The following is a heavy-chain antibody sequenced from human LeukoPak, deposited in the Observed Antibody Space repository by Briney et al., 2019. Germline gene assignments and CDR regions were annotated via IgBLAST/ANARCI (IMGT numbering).Heavy chain of an antibody. V-gene: IGHV4-59*01. CDR1: RGSISGYY. CDR3: ARGRQYSDH. Sequence: PSETLSLTCSVSRGSISGYYWSWIRQPPGKGLEWIAYIYYSGTTNYNPSLNSRVTISVDTSNNHFSLKLSSVTAADTAVYYCARGRQYSDHWGQGTLVTVSS. CDR2: IYYSGTT. J-gene: IGHJ4*02.